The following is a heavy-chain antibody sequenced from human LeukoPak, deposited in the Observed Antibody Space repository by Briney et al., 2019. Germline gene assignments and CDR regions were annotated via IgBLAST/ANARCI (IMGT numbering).Heavy chain of an antibody. CDR3: ARDLRGYSNYYYFAY. V-gene: IGHV1-46*01. CDR2: INPSGGST. CDR1: GYTFTSYY. Sequence: GASVKVSCKASGYTFTSYYMHWVRPAPGQGLEWMGIINPSGGSTSYAQKFQGRVTMTRDTSTSTVYMELSSLRSEDTAVYYCARDLRGYSNYYYFAYWGQGTLVTVSS. D-gene: IGHD4-11*01. J-gene: IGHJ4*02.